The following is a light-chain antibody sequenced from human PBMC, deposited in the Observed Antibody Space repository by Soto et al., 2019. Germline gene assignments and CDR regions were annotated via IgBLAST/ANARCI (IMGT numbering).Light chain of an antibody. CDR3: QPRSNWPLT. V-gene: IGKV3-11*01. CDR1: PSVSSY. Sequence: EIVLTQSPATLSLSPGERATLSCRASPSVSSYLAWYQQEPCQAPRLLIYDASTRATGIPARFSGRGSGTDFKLIISSLQPEDFADSYCQPRSNWPLTFGPGTRVDSK. J-gene: IGKJ3*01. CDR2: DAS.